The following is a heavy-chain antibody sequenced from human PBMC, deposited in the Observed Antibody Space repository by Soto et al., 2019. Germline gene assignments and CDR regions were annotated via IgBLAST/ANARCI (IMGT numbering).Heavy chain of an antibody. V-gene: IGHV3-64D*08. CDR3: VKVMDYYDSSGYFRGLGAFDI. D-gene: IGHD3-22*01. Sequence: GGSLRLSCSASGFTFSSYSMHWVLQAPGKGLEYVSAISSNGGSTYYADSVKGRFTISRDNSKNTLYLQMSSLRAEDTAVYYCVKVMDYYDSSGYFRGLGAFDIWGQGTMVTVSS. J-gene: IGHJ3*02. CDR1: GFTFSSYS. CDR2: ISSNGGST.